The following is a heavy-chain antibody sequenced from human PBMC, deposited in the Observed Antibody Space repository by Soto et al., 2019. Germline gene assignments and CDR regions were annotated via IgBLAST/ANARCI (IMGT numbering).Heavy chain of an antibody. CDR1: GFTFSAYG. V-gene: IGHV3-30*18. Sequence: QVQLVESGGGVAQPGTSLTLSCGASGFTFSAYGMHWVRQAPGKGLEWVAVGSSDGNRKLYAGSVRGRFTISRDNSKNTLHLQMNSLSSDDTAVYYCAKVSVGYVDPNLGLAEAYWGQGARVTVSS. D-gene: IGHD2-2*01. CDR3: AKVSVGYVDPNLGLAEAY. J-gene: IGHJ4*02. CDR2: GSSDGNRK.